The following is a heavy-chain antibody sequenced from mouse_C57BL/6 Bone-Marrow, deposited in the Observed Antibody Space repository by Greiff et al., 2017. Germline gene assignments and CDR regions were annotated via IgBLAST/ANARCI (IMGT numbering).Heavy chain of an antibody. D-gene: IGHD2-1*01. J-gene: IGHJ2*01. Sequence: QVQLQQSGAELMKPGASVKLSCKATGYTFTGYWIGWVKQRPGHGLEWIGEIFPGSGGTNYNEKFKGKATFTADTSSNTAYMQLSSLTTEDSAIYYCAREKLDGNYEDYWGQGTTLTVSS. V-gene: IGHV1-9*01. CDR1: GYTFTGYW. CDR3: AREKLDGNYEDY. CDR2: IFPGSGGT.